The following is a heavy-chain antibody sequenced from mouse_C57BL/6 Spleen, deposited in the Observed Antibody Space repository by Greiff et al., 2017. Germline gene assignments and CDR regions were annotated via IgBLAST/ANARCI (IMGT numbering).Heavy chain of an antibody. CDR1: GYTFTSYW. V-gene: IGHV1-59*01. CDR3: ARGENGSSLFDY. CDR2: IDPSDSYT. J-gene: IGHJ2*01. Sequence: QVQLQQPGAELVRPGTSVKLSCKASGYTFTSYWKHWVKQRPGQGLEWIGVIDPSDSYTNYNQKFKGKATLTVDTSSSTAYMQLSSLTSEDSAVYYCARGENGSSLFDYWGQGTTLTVSS. D-gene: IGHD1-1*01.